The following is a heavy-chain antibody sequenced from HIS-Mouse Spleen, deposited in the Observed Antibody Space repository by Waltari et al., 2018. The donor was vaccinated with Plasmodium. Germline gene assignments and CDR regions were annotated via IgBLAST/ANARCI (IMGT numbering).Heavy chain of an antibody. J-gene: IGHJ2*01. CDR1: GGSFRGYY. V-gene: IGHV4-34*01. CDR2: INHSGST. CDR3: ARGRVLGTSSGYFDL. Sequence: QVQLQQWGAGLLKPSETLSLPCAVYGGSFRGYYWSWIRQPPGKGLEWIGEINHSGSTNYNPSLKSRVTISVDTSKNQFSLKLSSVTAADTAVYYCARGRVLGTSSGYFDLWGRGTLVTVSS. D-gene: IGHD3-10*01.